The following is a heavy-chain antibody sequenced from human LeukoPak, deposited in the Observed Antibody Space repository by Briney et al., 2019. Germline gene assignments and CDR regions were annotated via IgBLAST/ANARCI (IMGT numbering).Heavy chain of an antibody. J-gene: IGHJ3*02. Sequence: GESLQISFKGSGYSFTSYGISWVRPAPGQGLEWMGWINAYNGNTNYAQKLQGRVTMTTDTSTSTAYMELRSLRSDDTAVYFCARDRVRYPSDWYHGFDIWGQGTSVTVSS. D-gene: IGHD6-19*01. V-gene: IGHV1-18*01. CDR2: INAYNGNT. CDR3: ARDRVRYPSDWYHGFDI. CDR1: GYSFTSYG.